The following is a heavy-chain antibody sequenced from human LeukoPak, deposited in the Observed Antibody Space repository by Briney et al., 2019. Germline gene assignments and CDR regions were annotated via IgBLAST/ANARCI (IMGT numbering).Heavy chain of an antibody. V-gene: IGHV4-61*01. CDR2: IYYSGSA. Sequence: PSETLSLTCSVSGGSFSSNRYYWSWIRQPPGRGLEWIGYIYYSGSANYNPSLKSRVTISVDMSKNQFSLKLSSVTAADTAVYYCARDSAGYDPFDYWGQGTLVTVSS. D-gene: IGHD5-12*01. CDR3: ARDSAGYDPFDY. J-gene: IGHJ4*02. CDR1: GGSFSSNRYY.